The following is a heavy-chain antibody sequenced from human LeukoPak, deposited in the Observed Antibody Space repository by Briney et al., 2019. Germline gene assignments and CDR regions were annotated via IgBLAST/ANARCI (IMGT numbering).Heavy chain of an antibody. V-gene: IGHV6-1*01. CDR2: TYYRSKWYN. Sequence: SQTLSLTCAISGDSVSSNSAAWNWIRQSSSRGLEWLGRTYYRSKWYNDYAVSVKSRITINPDTSKNQFSLQLNSVTPEDTAVYYCARTAVSVGRGYFDYWGQGTLVTVSS. J-gene: IGHJ4*02. CDR1: GDSVSSNSAA. D-gene: IGHD4-11*01. CDR3: ARTAVSVGRGYFDY.